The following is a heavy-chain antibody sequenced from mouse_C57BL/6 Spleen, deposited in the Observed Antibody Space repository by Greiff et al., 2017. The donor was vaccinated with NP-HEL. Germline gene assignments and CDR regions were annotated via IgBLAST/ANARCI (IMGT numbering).Heavy chain of an antibody. Sequence: QVQLQQSGAELVKPGASVKLSCKASGYTFTSYWMQWVKQRPGQGLEWIGEIDPSDSYTNYNQKFKGKATLTVDTSSSTAYMQLSSLTSEDSAVYYCARRLYYFDYWGQGTTLTVSS. J-gene: IGHJ2*01. V-gene: IGHV1-50*01. CDR2: IDPSDSYT. D-gene: IGHD1-1*02. CDR1: GYTFTSYW. CDR3: ARRLYYFDY.